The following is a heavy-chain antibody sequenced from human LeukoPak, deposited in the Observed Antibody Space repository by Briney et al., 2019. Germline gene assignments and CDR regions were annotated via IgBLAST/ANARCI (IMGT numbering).Heavy chain of an antibody. CDR1: GFTFSNYS. J-gene: IGHJ4*02. D-gene: IGHD4-17*01. Sequence: GSLRLSCAASGFTFSNYSMNWVRQAPGKGLEWIGSIYYSGSTYYNPSLKSRVTISVDTSKNQFSLKLSSVTAADTAVYYCARDPPTVTDYWGQGTLVTVSS. CDR3: ARDPPTVTDY. V-gene: IGHV4-39*07. CDR2: IYYSGST.